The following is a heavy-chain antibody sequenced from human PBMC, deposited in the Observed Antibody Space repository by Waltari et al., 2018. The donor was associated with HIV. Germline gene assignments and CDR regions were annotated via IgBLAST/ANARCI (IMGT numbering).Heavy chain of an antibody. Sequence: QVQLQESGPGLVKPSETLSLTCTVSGGSISSYYWSWIRQPPGKGLEWIGYIYYSGSTNYNPSLKSRVTISVDTSKNQFSLKLSSVTAADTAVYYCARGFSAVAGKSSAFDIWGQGTMVTVSS. CDR1: GGSISSYY. V-gene: IGHV4-59*01. J-gene: IGHJ3*02. D-gene: IGHD6-19*01. CDR3: ARGFSAVAGKSSAFDI. CDR2: IYYSGST.